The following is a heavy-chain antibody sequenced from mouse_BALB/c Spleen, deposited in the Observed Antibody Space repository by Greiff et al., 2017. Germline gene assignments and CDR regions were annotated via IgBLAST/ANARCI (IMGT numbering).Heavy chain of an antibody. CDR3: ARRGDLFAY. Sequence: QVQLKESGAELAKPGASVKMSCKASGYTFTSYWMHWVKQRPGQGLEWIGYINPSTGYTEYNQKFKDKATLTADKSSSTAYMQLSSLTSEDSAVYYCARRGDLFAYWGQGTLVTVSA. J-gene: IGHJ3*01. V-gene: IGHV1-7*01. D-gene: IGHD2-13*01. CDR2: INPSTGYT. CDR1: GYTFTSYW.